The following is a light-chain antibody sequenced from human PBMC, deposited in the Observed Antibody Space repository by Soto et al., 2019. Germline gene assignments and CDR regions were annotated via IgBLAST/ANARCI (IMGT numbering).Light chain of an antibody. Sequence: VLTQSPGTLFLCQGQRANLSCRASQSVSNNFVSYYQQTPRDPRMLLIDGSNRATAITAGLSGGGCGRAFITPTISIEPEDFAVDYCSQHSNCPCTFGQGTKVDI. V-gene: IGKV3-11*02. CDR2: DGS. CDR1: QSVSNN. J-gene: IGKJ1*01. CDR3: SQHSNCPCT.